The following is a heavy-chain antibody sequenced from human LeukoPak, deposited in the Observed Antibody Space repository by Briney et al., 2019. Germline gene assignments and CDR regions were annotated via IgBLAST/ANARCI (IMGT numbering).Heavy chain of an antibody. CDR2: IKGDGSHT. J-gene: IGHJ4*02. CDR1: GFTFSNYW. V-gene: IGHV3-74*01. D-gene: IGHD3-10*01. Sequence: GGSLRLSCAASGFTFSNYWMHWVRQAPGKGLVWVSRIKGDGSHTIYADSVKGRFTTSRDNAKNMLYLQMNSLRAEDTAVYYCARDQDGSTDYWGQGTLVTVSS. CDR3: ARDQDGSTDY.